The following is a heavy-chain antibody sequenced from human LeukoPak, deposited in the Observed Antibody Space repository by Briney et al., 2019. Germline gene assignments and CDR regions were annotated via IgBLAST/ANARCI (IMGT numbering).Heavy chain of an antibody. D-gene: IGHD2-2*01. CDR2: ISGSGGST. J-gene: IGHJ6*02. CDR3: ASRRIVVVPAAIFNYGMDV. V-gene: IGHV3-23*01. Sequence: GGSLRLSCAASGFTFSSYAMSWVRQAPGKGLEWVSAISGSGGSTYYAGSVKGRFTISRDNSKNTLYLQMNSLRAEDTAVYYCASRRIVVVPAAIFNYGMDVWGQGTTVTVSS. CDR1: GFTFSSYA.